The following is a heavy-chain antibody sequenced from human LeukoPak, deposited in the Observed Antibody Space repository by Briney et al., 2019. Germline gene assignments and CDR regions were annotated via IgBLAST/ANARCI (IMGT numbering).Heavy chain of an antibody. V-gene: IGHV3-48*03. CDR3: AELGITMIGGV. Sequence: GGSLRLSCAASGFTLSSYEMNWVRQAPGKGLEWVSYISSSGSTIYYADSVKGRFTISRDNAKNSLYLQMNSLRAEDTAVYYCAELGITMIGGVWGKGTTVTVSS. D-gene: IGHD3-10*02. CDR2: ISSSGSTI. CDR1: GFTLSSYE. J-gene: IGHJ6*04.